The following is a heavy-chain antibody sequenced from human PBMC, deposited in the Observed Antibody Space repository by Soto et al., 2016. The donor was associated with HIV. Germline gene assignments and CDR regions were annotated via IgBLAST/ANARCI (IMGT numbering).Heavy chain of an antibody. J-gene: IGHJ4*01. D-gene: IGHD2-21*02. CDR1: GPSFPTFH. Sequence: QVQLVQSGPELKEPGASVKVSCKISGPSFPTFHIHWVREAPGQGLEWMGGITPMFGTTNYAQKFQGKIKITADESTSTVYMELSSLRSDDTAVYYCARGSHIVVVTAQDGYFDYWGQERWSPSPQ. CDR2: ITPMFGTT. CDR3: ARGSHIVVVTAQDGYFDY. V-gene: IGHV1-69*13.